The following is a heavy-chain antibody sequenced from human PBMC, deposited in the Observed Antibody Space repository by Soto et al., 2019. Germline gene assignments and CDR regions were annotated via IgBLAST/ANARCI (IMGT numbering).Heavy chain of an antibody. CDR1: GFTLSGYA. J-gene: IGHJ6*03. CDR3: ARRARPDFYYMDA. CDR2: ISSNGVGT. V-gene: IGHV3-64*01. Sequence: EVQLAESGGGLAQPGGSLRLSCAASGFTLSGYAMDWVRQAPGKGLEYVSGISSNGVGTYYANSVQGRFTISRDNSKNSVYLQMVSLRPEDMAVYYCARRARPDFYYMDAWGKGTTVTVSS. D-gene: IGHD6-6*01.